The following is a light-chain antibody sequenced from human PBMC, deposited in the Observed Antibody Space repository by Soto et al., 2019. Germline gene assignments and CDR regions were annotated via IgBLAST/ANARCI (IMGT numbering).Light chain of an antibody. J-gene: IGKJ4*01. V-gene: IGKV1-5*01. Sequence: DIQMTQSPSTLSAFVGDRVTITCRASQTIRNYLAWYQQKPGKAPDLLIYDASSLENEVPSRFSGSGFGTEFTLTISSLQPDDSATYYCQQHSNYPITFGRATKLDIK. CDR1: QTIRNY. CDR2: DAS. CDR3: QQHSNYPIT.